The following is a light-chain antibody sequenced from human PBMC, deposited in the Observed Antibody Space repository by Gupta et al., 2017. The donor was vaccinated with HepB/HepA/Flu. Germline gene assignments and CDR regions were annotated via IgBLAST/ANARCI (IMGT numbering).Light chain of an antibody. V-gene: IGLV3-25*02. CDR3: QSSDSSGTVV. CDR1: ALPKQY. CDR2: KDS. Sequence: SYDLPQPPSVSVSPGQTARITCPGDALPKQYAYWYQQKTGQAPELVIFKDSERPSGRPERFSGSSSGTTVTVTISGVQVEAEADYYCQSSDSSGTVVFGGGTKLTVL. J-gene: IGLJ2*01.